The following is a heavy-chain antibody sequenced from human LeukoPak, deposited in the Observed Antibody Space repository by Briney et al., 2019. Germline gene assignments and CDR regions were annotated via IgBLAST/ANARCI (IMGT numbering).Heavy chain of an antibody. CDR2: IDKDGNEI. CDR1: GLSISNFW. CDR3: TSAPAGYDYYYYMDV. J-gene: IGHJ6*03. D-gene: IGHD6-13*01. V-gene: IGHV3-7*01. Sequence: GGSLRLSCAASGLSISNFWMHWVRQAPGKGLEWVAIIDKDGNEIKYVDSVKGRFTLSRDNAGNSVYLQMNSLRTEDTALYYATSAPAGYDYYYYMDVWGKGTTVTVSS.